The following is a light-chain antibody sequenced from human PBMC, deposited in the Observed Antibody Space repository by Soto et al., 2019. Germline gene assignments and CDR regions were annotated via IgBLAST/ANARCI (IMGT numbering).Light chain of an antibody. CDR3: CSYRSSRTWV. Sequence: QSALTQPASVSGSPGQSITISCPGTSSDIGSYNYVSWYQHYPGKAPRLLIYEVTNRPSGVSNRFSGSKSGNTASLTISGLQAEDDADYYCCSYRSSRTWVFGGGTKLTVL. V-gene: IGLV2-14*01. CDR2: EVT. CDR1: SSDIGSYNY. J-gene: IGLJ3*02.